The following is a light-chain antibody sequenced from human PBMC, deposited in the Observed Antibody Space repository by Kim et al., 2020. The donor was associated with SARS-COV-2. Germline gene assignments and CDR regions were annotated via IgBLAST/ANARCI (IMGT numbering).Light chain of an antibody. J-gene: IGLJ1*01. V-gene: IGLV2-14*04. CDR2: DVS. CDR3: SSYTSSSTYV. CDR1: SIDVGGYNY. Sequence: GQSRTSSCTGTSIDVGGYNYVSWYQQHPGKAPKLVIYDVSKRPSGVSNRFSGSKSGNTASLTISGLQAEDEADYYCSSYTSSSTYVFGTGTKVTVL.